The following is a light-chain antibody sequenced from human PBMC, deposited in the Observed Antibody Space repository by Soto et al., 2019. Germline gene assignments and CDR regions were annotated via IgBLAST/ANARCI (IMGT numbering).Light chain of an antibody. V-gene: IGKV1-6*01. J-gene: IGKJ1*01. CDR2: AAS. CDR1: QDIRID. Sequence: AIQMTQSPSSLSASVGDRVTITCRASQDIRIDLGWYQQKPGKAPKLLIYAASNLQSGVPSRFSGSGSGTDFTLTISSLQPEDFATYYCLQDYSYPWTFGQGTKVEIK. CDR3: LQDYSYPWT.